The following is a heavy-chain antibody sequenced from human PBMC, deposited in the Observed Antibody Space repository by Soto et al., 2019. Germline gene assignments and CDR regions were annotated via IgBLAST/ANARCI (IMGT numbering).Heavy chain of an antibody. CDR2: IDPSDSYT. J-gene: IGHJ6*02. Sequence: GESLKISCXGSGYSFTSYWISWVRQMPGKGLEWMGRIDPSDSYTNYSPSFQGHVTISADKSISTAYLQWSSLKASDTAMYYCARQGFYWSGSHYYYYYGMDVWGQGTTVTVSS. CDR1: GYSFTSYW. CDR3: ARQGFYWSGSHYYYYYGMDV. V-gene: IGHV5-10-1*01. D-gene: IGHD3-3*01.